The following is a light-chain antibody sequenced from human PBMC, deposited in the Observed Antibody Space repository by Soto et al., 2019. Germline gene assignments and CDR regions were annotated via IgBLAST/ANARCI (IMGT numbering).Light chain of an antibody. CDR3: QQRRYWPVT. J-gene: IGKJ1*01. CDR1: QSVSSY. Sequence: EIVLTQSPAILSMSPGERATLSCMASQSVSSYFAWYQQKPGQAPRLLIYDASNRATGVPARFSGSGSGTDFTLTIRSLEPEDFEVYYCQQRRYWPVTFGQGTKVEIK. V-gene: IGKV3-11*01. CDR2: DAS.